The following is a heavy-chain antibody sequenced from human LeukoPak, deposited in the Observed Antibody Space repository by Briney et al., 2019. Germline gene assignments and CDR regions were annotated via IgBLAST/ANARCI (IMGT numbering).Heavy chain of an antibody. D-gene: IGHD5-24*01. CDR3: ARQERWLQLIDY. V-gene: IGHV4-61*02. CDR1: GGSISSGSYY. Sequence: SETLSLTCTVSGGSISSGSYYWSWIRQPAGKGLEWIGRIYTSGSTNYNPSLKSRVTISADTSKNQFSLKLSSVTAADTAVYYCARQERWLQLIDYWGQGTLVTVSS. J-gene: IGHJ4*02. CDR2: IYTSGST.